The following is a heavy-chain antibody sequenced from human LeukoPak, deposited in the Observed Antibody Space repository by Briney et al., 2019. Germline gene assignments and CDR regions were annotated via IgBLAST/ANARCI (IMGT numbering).Heavy chain of an antibody. CDR1: GFTFSSYG. V-gene: IGHV3-33*08. D-gene: IGHD6-13*01. CDR2: IWYDGSNK. J-gene: IGHJ4*02. CDR3: ARDAVYSSSWQYY. Sequence: PGGSLRLSCAASGFTFSSYGMHWVRQAPGKGLEWVAVIWYDGSNKYYADSVKGRFTISRDNSKNTLYLQVNSLRAEDTAVYYCARDAVYSSSWQYYWGQGTLVTVSS.